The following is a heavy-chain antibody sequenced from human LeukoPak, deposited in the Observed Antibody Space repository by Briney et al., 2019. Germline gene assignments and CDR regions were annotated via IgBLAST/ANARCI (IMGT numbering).Heavy chain of an antibody. CDR3: ARDFYDSSGYEINWFDP. CDR1: GGPFSGYY. Sequence: SETLSLTCAVYGGPFSGYYWSWIRQPPGKGLEWIGEINHSGSTNYNPSLKSRVTISVDTSKNQFSLKLSSVTAEDTAVYYCARDFYDSSGYEINWFDPRGQGTLVTVSS. D-gene: IGHD3-22*01. J-gene: IGHJ5*02. V-gene: IGHV4-34*01. CDR2: INHSGST.